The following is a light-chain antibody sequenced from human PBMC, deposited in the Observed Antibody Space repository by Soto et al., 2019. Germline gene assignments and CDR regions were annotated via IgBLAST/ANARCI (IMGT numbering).Light chain of an antibody. CDR1: QSVSNN. V-gene: IGKV3-15*01. CDR3: QDSDNLPFT. J-gene: IGKJ2*01. Sequence: IRLTQSPGTLSLYAKEIATLSCRASQSVSNNYLAWYQQKPGQAPRLLMYGVSTRATGIPARFGGSGSGTEFTLTISCLQSEDIALYYCQDSDNLPFTFGQGTKVDIK. CDR2: GVS.